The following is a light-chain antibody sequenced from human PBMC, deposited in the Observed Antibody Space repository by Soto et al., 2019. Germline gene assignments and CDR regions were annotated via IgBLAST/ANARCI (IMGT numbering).Light chain of an antibody. CDR1: QSVSSSY. CDR3: RQYGSSPVT. Sequence: EIVLTQSPGTLSLSPGERATLSCRASQSVSSSYLAWYQQKPGPAPGLLLYGASSTATGIPDRFSGSGSGTDFSLTISRLEPEDFAVYYCRQYGSSPVTFGQGTKVDIK. CDR2: GAS. V-gene: IGKV3-20*01. J-gene: IGKJ1*01.